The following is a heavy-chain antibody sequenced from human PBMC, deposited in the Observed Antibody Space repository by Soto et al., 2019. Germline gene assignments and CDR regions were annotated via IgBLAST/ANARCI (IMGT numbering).Heavy chain of an antibody. J-gene: IGHJ4*02. CDR3: ATMGRRPQLASQAIDY. Sequence: ASVKVSCKASGYTFTSYAIHWVRQAPGQRLEWMGWINAGNGNTKYSQKFQGRVTITADESTSTAYMELSSLRSEDTAVYYCATMGRRPQLASQAIDYWGQGTLVTVSS. V-gene: IGHV1-3*01. CDR1: GYTFTSYA. D-gene: IGHD6-13*01. CDR2: INAGNGNT.